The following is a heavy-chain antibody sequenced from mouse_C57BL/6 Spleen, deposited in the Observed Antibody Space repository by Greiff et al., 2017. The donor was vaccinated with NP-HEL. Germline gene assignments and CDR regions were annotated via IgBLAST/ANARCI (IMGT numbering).Heavy chain of an antibody. J-gene: IGHJ4*01. D-gene: IGHD2-5*01. V-gene: IGHV1-18*01. CDR2: INPNNGGT. CDR3: ARDSNHLYAMDY. Sequence: EVQLQQSGPELVKPGASVKIPCKASGYTFTDYNMDWVKQSHGKSLEWIGDINPNNGGTSYNQKFKGKATLTADKSSSTDYMELRSLTSKDTAVYYCARDSNHLYAMDYWGQGTSVPVSS. CDR1: GYTFTDYN.